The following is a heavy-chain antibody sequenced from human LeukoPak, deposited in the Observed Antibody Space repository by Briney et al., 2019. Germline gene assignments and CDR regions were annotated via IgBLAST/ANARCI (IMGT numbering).Heavy chain of an antibody. V-gene: IGHV3-30-3*01. CDR3: AKDFRIVGATDLDY. CDR2: ISYDGINK. D-gene: IGHD1-26*01. J-gene: IGHJ4*02. CDR1: GFTFSSCA. Sequence: GGSLRLSCAASGFTFSSCAMHWVRQAPGQGQEWVAVISYDGINKFYADSVKGRFTISRDTSKNTLYLQMNSLRAEDTAVYYCAKDFRIVGATDLDYWGQGTLVTVSS.